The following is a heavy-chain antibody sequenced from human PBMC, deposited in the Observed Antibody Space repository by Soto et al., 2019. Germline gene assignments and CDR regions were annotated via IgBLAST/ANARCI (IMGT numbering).Heavy chain of an antibody. CDR2: IYYSGST. Sequence: QVELQESGTGLVKPSQTLSLTCTASGGSISTGGYYWRWIRQHPGKGLEWIWYIYYSGSTSYNPSLKSRVTIAVDTSKNQCSLKLSSVTAADTAVYYCARAQLYPDYWGQGTLVTVSS. D-gene: IGHD1-1*01. CDR3: ARAQLYPDY. J-gene: IGHJ4*02. CDR1: GGSISTGGYY. V-gene: IGHV4-31*03.